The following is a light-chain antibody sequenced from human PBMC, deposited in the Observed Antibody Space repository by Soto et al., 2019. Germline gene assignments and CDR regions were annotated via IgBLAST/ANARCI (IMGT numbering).Light chain of an antibody. J-gene: IGLJ1*01. Sequence: QSVLTQPASVSGSPGQSITISCTGTSRDIGGYNLVSWYQQDPGKAPKLIIYEGNKRPSGVSNRFSASKSGNTASLTISGLQAEDEGDYYCCSYAGFSAVVFGSGTKVTVL. V-gene: IGLV2-23*03. CDR1: SRDIGGYNL. CDR2: EGN. CDR3: CSYAGFSAVV.